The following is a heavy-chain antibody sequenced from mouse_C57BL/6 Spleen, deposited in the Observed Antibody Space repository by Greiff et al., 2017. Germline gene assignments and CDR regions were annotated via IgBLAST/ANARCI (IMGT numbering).Heavy chain of an antibody. CDR1: GYTFTSYW. J-gene: IGHJ3*01. Sequence: VQLQQPGAELVKPGASVKVSCKASGYTFTSYWMHWVKQRPGQGLEWIGRIHPSDSDTNYNQKFKGKATLTVDKSSSTAYMQLSSLTSEDSAVYYCAIGDYYGSSSFAYWGQGTLVTVSA. CDR2: IHPSDSDT. CDR3: AIGDYYGSSSFAY. V-gene: IGHV1-74*01. D-gene: IGHD1-1*01.